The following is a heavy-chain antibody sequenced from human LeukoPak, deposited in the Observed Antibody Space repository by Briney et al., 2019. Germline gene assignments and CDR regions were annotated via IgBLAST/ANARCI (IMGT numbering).Heavy chain of an antibody. CDR2: INPNSGGT. CDR1: GYTFTGYY. Sequence: ASVKVSCKASGYTFTGYYMHWVRQAPGQGLEWMGWINPNSGGTNYAQKFQGRVTITADKSTSTAYMELSSLRSEDTAVYYCARESYYDSSGYLDYWGQGTLVTVSS. D-gene: IGHD3-22*01. V-gene: IGHV1-2*02. CDR3: ARESYYDSSGYLDY. J-gene: IGHJ4*02.